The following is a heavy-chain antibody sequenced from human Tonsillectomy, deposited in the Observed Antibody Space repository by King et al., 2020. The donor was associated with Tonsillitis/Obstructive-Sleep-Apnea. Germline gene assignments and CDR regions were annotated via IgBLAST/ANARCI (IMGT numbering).Heavy chain of an antibody. CDR3: ARGPSPTVTTSHFDY. CDR1: GGTFSSYA. Sequence: VQLVESGAEVEKPGSSVKVSCKASGGTFSSYAISWVRQAPGQGLEWMGGIIPIFGTANYAQKFQGRVTITADESTSTAYMELSSLRSEDTAVYYCARGPSPTVTTSHFDYWGQGTLVTVSS. J-gene: IGHJ4*02. V-gene: IGHV1-69*01. D-gene: IGHD4-11*01. CDR2: IIPIFGTA.